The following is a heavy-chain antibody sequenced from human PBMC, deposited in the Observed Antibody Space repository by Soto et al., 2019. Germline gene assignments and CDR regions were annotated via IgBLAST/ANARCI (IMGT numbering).Heavy chain of an antibody. Sequence: WGSLRLSCAASGFTFIDYYMSWIRHAPGKGLEWVSYISNSGSTKYYADSVKGRFTISRDNAKNSLYLQMNSLRAEDTAVYYCGGYYWGQGTQVTVSS. V-gene: IGHV3-11*01. CDR2: ISNSGSTK. J-gene: IGHJ4*02. CDR1: GFTFIDYY. CDR3: GGYY.